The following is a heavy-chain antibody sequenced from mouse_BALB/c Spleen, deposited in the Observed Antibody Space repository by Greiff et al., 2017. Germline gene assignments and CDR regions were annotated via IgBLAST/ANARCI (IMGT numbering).Heavy chain of an antibody. CDR1: GFNIKDYY. V-gene: IGHV14-4*02. Sequence: EVQLQESGAELVRSGASVKLSCTASGFNIKDYYMHWVKQRPEQGLEWIGWIDPENGDTEYAPQFQGKATMTADTSSNTAYLQRSSLTSEDTAVYYCNDGEYWGQGTTRTVST. J-gene: IGHJ2*01. CDR2: IDPENGDT. CDR3: NDGEY.